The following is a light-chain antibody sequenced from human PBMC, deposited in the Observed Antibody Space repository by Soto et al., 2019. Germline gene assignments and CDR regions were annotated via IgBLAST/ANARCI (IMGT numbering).Light chain of an antibody. Sequence: IRMTQSPSSLSASVGDRVTITCRASQGVRDDVGWYQQKPGKAPKLLLYSASTLQSGVPSRFSGSGSGTDFTLTISGLQPEGFATYYCLQESNYPLTFGGGTKVEIK. CDR1: QGVRDD. CDR3: LQESNYPLT. J-gene: IGKJ4*01. V-gene: IGKV1-6*01. CDR2: SAS.